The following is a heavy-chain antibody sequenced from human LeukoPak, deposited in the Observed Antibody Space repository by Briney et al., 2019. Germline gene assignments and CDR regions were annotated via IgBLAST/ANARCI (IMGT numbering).Heavy chain of an antibody. Sequence: KASETLSLTCTVSGGSISSDDYYWSWIRQPPGKGLEWIGYIYYSGSTYCNPSLKSRVTISVDTFKNQFSLKLSSVTAADTAVYYCARVHYGSGSLYYYYYYMDVWGKGTTVTVSS. V-gene: IGHV4-30-4*08. D-gene: IGHD3-10*01. CDR3: ARVHYGSGSLYYYYYYMDV. CDR1: GGSISSDDYY. J-gene: IGHJ6*03. CDR2: IYYSGST.